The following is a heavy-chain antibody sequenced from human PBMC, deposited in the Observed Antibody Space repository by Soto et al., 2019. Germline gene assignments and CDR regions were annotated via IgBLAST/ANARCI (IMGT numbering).Heavy chain of an antibody. Sequence: SETLSLTCTVSGGSISSYYWSWIRQPPGKGLEWIGYIYYSGSTNHNPSLKSRVTISVDTSKNQFSLKLSSVSAADTAVYYCARDGGYHAFDYWGQGTLVTVSS. J-gene: IGHJ4*02. CDR3: ARDGGYHAFDY. CDR1: GGSISSYY. V-gene: IGHV4-59*01. D-gene: IGHD5-12*01. CDR2: IYYSGST.